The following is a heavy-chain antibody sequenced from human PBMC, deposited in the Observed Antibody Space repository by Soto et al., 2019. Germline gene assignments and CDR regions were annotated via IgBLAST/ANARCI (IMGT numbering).Heavy chain of an antibody. D-gene: IGHD3-22*01. CDR2: IIPIFGTA. J-gene: IGHJ4*02. V-gene: IGHV1-69*06. Sequence: QVQLVQSGAEVKKPGSSVKVSCKASGGTFSSYAISWVRQAPGQGLEWMGGIIPIFGTANYAQKFQGRVTITAYKSTSTAYMELSSLRSEDTAVYYCAVHHYYDSSGYYYYFDYWVQGTLVTVSS. CDR3: AVHHYYDSSGYYYYFDY. CDR1: GGTFSSYA.